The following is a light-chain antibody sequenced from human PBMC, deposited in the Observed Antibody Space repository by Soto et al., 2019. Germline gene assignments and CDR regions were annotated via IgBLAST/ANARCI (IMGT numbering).Light chain of an antibody. J-gene: IGKJ5*01. Sequence: EIVMTQSPATLSVSPGGRATLSCRASQSISDTLAWYQQKPGQAPRLLIYSASRGATGFPARFSGSGSGTDFPLTISSLQSEDFAVYYCQQYNNWPPITFGQGTRLEIK. CDR1: QSISDT. CDR3: QQYNNWPPIT. V-gene: IGKV3-15*01. CDR2: SAS.